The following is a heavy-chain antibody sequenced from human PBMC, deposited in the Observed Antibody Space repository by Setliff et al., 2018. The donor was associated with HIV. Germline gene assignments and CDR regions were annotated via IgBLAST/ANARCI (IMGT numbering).Heavy chain of an antibody. CDR2: VYSSGST. V-gene: IGHV4-39*02. Sequence: SETLSLTCTVSGGSISNSNYFWGWIRQPPGKGLEWIGRVYSSGSTYYQPSLQGRVSMSIDSSKNHFSLSLRYVTAADTAVYYCARSFSGRYFWSGYYTGPDPKGENAFDIWGQGTMVTVS. CDR3: ARSFSGRYFWSGYYTGPDPKGENAFDI. CDR1: GGSISNSNYF. D-gene: IGHD3-3*01. J-gene: IGHJ3*02.